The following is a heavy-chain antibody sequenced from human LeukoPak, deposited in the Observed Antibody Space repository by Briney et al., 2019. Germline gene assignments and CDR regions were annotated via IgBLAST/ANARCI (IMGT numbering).Heavy chain of an antibody. V-gene: IGHV3-23*01. CDR2: ISERGGST. J-gene: IGHJ4*02. D-gene: IGHD3-10*01. CDR3: AKRGVVIRGILVIGYHQEAYHYDF. CDR1: GISLSNYA. Sequence: GGSLRLSCVVSGISLSNYAMTWVRQAPGKGLEWVSYISERGGSTTYADSVKGRFTISRDTSLNILYLQMNNLRAEGTAVYFCAKRGVVIRGILVIGYHQEAYHYDFWGQGVLVTVSS.